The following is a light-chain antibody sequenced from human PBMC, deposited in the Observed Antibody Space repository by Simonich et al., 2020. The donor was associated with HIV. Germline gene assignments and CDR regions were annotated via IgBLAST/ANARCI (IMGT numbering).Light chain of an antibody. Sequence: IQLTQSPSFLSASVGDRVTITCRASQGISNSLAWYQQKPGKAPKLLLYAASRLESGVPSRVSGSGSGTDYTLTISSLQPEDFATYYCQHYYTTLTFGGGTKVEIK. CDR1: QGISNS. J-gene: IGKJ4*01. V-gene: IGKV1-NL1*01. CDR3: QHYYTTLT. CDR2: AAS.